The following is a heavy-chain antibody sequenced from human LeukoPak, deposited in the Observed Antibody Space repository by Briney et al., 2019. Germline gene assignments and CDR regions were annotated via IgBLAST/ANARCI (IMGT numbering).Heavy chain of an antibody. Sequence: SETLSLTCTVSGGSISSYYWSWIRQPAGKGLEWIGRIYTSGSTNYNPSLTSRVTMSVDTSKNQFSLKLSSVTAADTAVYYCAATYVYDSSGYQLSYWGQGTLVTVSS. CDR3: AATYVYDSSGYQLSY. V-gene: IGHV4-4*07. J-gene: IGHJ4*02. D-gene: IGHD3-22*01. CDR1: GGSISSYY. CDR2: IYTSGST.